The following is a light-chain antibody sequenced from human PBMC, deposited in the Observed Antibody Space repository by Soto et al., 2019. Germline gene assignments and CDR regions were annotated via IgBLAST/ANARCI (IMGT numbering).Light chain of an antibody. Sequence: QTVVTQPPSVSGAPGQRVTICCTGSSSNIGAGYDVHWYQQLPGTAPKLLIYGNSNRPSGVPDRFSGSKSGTSASLAITGLQAEDEADYYCQSYDSSLSGYVVFGGGTKVTVL. V-gene: IGLV1-40*01. CDR2: GNS. CDR1: SSNIGAGYD. CDR3: QSYDSSLSGYVV. J-gene: IGLJ2*01.